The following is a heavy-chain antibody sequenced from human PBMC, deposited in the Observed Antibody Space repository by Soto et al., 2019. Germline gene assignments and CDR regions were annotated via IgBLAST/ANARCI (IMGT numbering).Heavy chain of an antibody. CDR3: ARQNGSGSYYPFDY. J-gene: IGHJ4*02. CDR2: IYPGDSDT. CDR1: GYSFSTYW. D-gene: IGHD3-10*01. V-gene: IGHV5-51*01. Sequence: PGESLKISCKASGYSFSTYWIAWVRQMPGKGLEWMGVIYPGDSDTRYSPSFQDQVTISADKYFNTAYLHWSTLKASDSAMYYCARQNGSGSYYPFDYWGQGTLVTVSS.